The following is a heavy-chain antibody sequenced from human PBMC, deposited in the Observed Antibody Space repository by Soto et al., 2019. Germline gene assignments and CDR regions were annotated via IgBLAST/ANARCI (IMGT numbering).Heavy chain of an antibody. Sequence: PGGSLRLSCAASGFTFSSYWMHWVRQAPGKGLVWVSRINSDGSSTSYADSVKGRFTISRGNAKNTLYLQMNSLRAEDTAVYYCARDVRALDYGMDVWGQGTTVTVSS. CDR1: GFTFSSYW. D-gene: IGHD1-1*01. CDR2: INSDGSST. CDR3: ARDVRALDYGMDV. V-gene: IGHV3-74*01. J-gene: IGHJ6*02.